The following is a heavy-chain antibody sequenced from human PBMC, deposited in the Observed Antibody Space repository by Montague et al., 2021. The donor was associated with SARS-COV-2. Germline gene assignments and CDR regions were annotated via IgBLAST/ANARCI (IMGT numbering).Heavy chain of an antibody. CDR3: ARAANILSGFYHHPFEY. J-gene: IGHJ4*02. CDR2: IYDSDTT. Sequence: SETLSLTCTVSGGSVISDTYFWSWIRQPPGKGLEWIAYIYDSDTTNNNPSFWSRVSMSSDRSKYQFSLKLTSVTPADTAVYYCARAANILSGFYHHPFEYWGQGILVTVSS. V-gene: IGHV4-61*01. CDR1: GGSVISDTYF. D-gene: IGHD3-9*01.